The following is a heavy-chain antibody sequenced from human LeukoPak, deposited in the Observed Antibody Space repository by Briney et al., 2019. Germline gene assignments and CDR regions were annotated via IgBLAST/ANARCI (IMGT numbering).Heavy chain of an antibody. Sequence: ASVKVSCKASGYTFTSYGISWVRQAPGQGLEWMGWISAYNGNTNYAQKLQGRVTITTDESTSTAYMELSSLRSEDAAVYYCARDIEMATIRDAFDIWRRGTMVTVSS. J-gene: IGHJ3*02. V-gene: IGHV1-18*01. CDR2: ISAYNGNT. CDR1: GYTFTSYG. CDR3: ARDIEMATIRDAFDI. D-gene: IGHD5-24*01.